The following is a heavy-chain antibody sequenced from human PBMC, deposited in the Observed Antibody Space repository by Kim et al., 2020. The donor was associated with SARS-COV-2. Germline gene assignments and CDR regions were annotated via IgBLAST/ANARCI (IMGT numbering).Heavy chain of an antibody. CDR3: ARVTISGWIDY. J-gene: IGHJ4*02. D-gene: IGHD6-19*01. Sequence: NYNPPRKSRVTISVDTSKNPFSLKLSSVTAADTAVYYCARVTISGWIDYWGQGTLVTVSS. V-gene: IGHV4-59*01.